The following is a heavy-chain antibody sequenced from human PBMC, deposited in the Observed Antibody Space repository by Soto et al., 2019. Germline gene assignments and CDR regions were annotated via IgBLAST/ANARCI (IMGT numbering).Heavy chain of an antibody. D-gene: IGHD6-19*01. V-gene: IGHV4-4*02. J-gene: IGHJ4*02. CDR2: IYHSGST. Sequence: SETLSLTCAVSGGSISSSNWWSWVRQPPGKGLEWIGEIYHSGSTNYNPSLKSRVTISVDKSKNQFSLKLSSVTAADTVVYYCARGPVSSGWYGPDDKRIDYWGQGTLVTVSS. CDR3: ARGPVSSGWYGPDDKRIDY. CDR1: GGSISSSNW.